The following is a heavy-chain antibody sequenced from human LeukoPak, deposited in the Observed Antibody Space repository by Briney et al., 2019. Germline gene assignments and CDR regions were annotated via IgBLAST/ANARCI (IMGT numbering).Heavy chain of an antibody. Sequence: SVNVSCKASGRTFSSYAISWVRQAPGQGIEWMGGIIPIFGTANYAQKFQGRVTTTADESTSTAYMELSSLRSEDTAVYYGAREGCSYWGQGTLVTVSS. D-gene: IGHD6-19*01. J-gene: IGHJ4*02. V-gene: IGHV1-69*01. CDR2: IIPIFGTA. CDR3: AREGCSY. CDR1: GRTFSSYA.